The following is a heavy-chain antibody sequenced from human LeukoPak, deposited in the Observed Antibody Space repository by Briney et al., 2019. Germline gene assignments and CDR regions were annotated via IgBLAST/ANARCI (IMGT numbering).Heavy chain of an antibody. J-gene: IGHJ6*03. V-gene: IGHV4-34*01. CDR2: VKHSGST. CDR3: ARGRYSGYDKSYYYFFMDV. D-gene: IGHD5-12*01. CDR1: GASLSGFY. Sequence: SETLSLTCDVNGASLSGFYWSWIRQTPGKGLEWIGEVKHSGSTNYNPSLKSRVSMSVDTSKNQFSLRVRSATAADTAVYYCARGRYSGYDKSYYYFFMDVWGTGTTATVSS.